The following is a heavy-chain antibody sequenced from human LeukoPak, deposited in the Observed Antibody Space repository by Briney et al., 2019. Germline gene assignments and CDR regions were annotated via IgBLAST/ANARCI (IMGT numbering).Heavy chain of an antibody. CDR3: AAGGGNTFDP. Sequence: QPGGSLRLSCAASGLTFTTTAFSWVRQAPGKRLEWVSSIGGSRDYTYYADSVKGRFTISRDNSKNTVYLQMNTLRAEDTAVYYCAAGGGNTFDPWGQGIQVTVAS. J-gene: IGHJ5*02. D-gene: IGHD1/OR15-1a*01. V-gene: IGHV3-23*01. CDR1: GLTFTTTA. CDR2: IGGSRDYT.